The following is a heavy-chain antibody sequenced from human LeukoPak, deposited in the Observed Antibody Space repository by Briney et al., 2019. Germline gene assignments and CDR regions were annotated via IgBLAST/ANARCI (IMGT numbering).Heavy chain of an antibody. J-gene: IGHJ2*01. V-gene: IGHV1-18*01. CDR3: ARGPPRRTYYYDSSGYSLDWYFDL. Sequence: ASVKVSCKASGGTFSSYAISWVRQAPGQGLEWMGWISAYNGNTNYAQKLQGRVTMTTDTSTSTAYMELRSLRSDDTAVYYCARGPPRRTYYYDSSGYSLDWYFDLWGRGTLVTVSS. CDR2: ISAYNGNT. D-gene: IGHD3-22*01. CDR1: GGTFSSYA.